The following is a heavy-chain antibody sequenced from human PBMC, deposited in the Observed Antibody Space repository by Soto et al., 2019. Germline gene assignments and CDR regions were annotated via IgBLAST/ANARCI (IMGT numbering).Heavy chain of an antibody. D-gene: IGHD3-3*01. CDR3: AGGAQDFWSGYYSYYYGMDV. CDR1: GYTFTSYG. CDR2: IIPIFGTA. V-gene: IGHV1-69*13. Sequence: SVKVSCKASGYTFTSYGINWVRQAPGQGLEWMGGIIPIFGTANYAQKFRGRVTITADESTSTAYMELSSLRSEDTAVYYCAGGAQDFWSGYYSYYYGMDVWGQGTTVTVSS. J-gene: IGHJ6*02.